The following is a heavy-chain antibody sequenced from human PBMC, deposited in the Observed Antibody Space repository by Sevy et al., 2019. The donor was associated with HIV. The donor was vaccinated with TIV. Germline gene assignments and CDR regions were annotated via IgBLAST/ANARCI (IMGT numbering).Heavy chain of an antibody. CDR1: GFTVSSNY. V-gene: IGHV3-53*01. CDR3: TIDPVHFV. D-gene: IGHD6-6*01. CDR2: IYSGDSI. Sequence: GALRLSCAASGFTVSSNYMSWVRQAPGKGLEWVSVIYSGDSISYADSVKGRFTISRDNSKNTLYLQMNSLRAEDTAVYYCTIDPVHFVWGQGTLVTVSS. J-gene: IGHJ4*02.